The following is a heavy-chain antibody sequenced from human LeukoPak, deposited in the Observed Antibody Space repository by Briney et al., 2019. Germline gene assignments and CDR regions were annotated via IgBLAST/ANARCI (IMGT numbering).Heavy chain of an antibody. CDR2: IYTSGST. CDR1: GGSISSYY. J-gene: IGHJ4*02. V-gene: IGHV4-4*07. Sequence: SETLSLTCTVSGGSISSYYWSWIRQPAGKGLEWIGRIYTSGSTNYNPSLKSRVTMSVDTSKNQFSLELSSVTAADTAVYYCARDLYCSSTSCYTGNFGYWGQGTLVTVSS. D-gene: IGHD2-2*02. CDR3: ARDLYCSSTSCYTGNFGY.